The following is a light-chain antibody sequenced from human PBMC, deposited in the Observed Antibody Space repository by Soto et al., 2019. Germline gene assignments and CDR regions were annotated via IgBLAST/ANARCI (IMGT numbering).Light chain of an antibody. V-gene: IGKV3-11*01. Sequence: EIVLTQSPATLSLSPGDRATLSCRASQSVSSYLAWYQQKPGKAPRLLIYDASNRQTGIPARFSGSGSGTDFTLTISSLQPEDFAVYYCQQRSNYPLTFGGGTKVEIK. CDR2: DAS. J-gene: IGKJ4*01. CDR3: QQRSNYPLT. CDR1: QSVSSY.